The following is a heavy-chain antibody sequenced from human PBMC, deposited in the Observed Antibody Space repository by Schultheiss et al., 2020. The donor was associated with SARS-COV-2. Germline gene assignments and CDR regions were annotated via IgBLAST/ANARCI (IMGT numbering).Heavy chain of an antibody. CDR3: ARAAGLYSSSWYASPRLDACDI. V-gene: IGHV4-59*01. CDR1: GGSISSYY. J-gene: IGHJ3*02. CDR2: IYYSGST. Sequence: SETLSLTCTVSGGSISSYYWSWIRQPPGKGLEYIGYIYYSGSTNCNPSLKSRVTILVDTSKNHFSLKLSSVTAAYTAVYYCARAAGLYSSSWYASPRLDACDIWGQGTMVTVSS. D-gene: IGHD6-13*01.